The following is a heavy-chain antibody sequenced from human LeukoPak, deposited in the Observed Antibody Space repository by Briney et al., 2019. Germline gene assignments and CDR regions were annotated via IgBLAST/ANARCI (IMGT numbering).Heavy chain of an antibody. Sequence: SETLSLTCTVSCGSISTYYWSWIRQPPGKGLEWLGHIYYSGSTNYNPSLNIRVTISVDTSKNQFSLKLSSVTAADTAVYYCARRGYCSGTSCYIFDYWGQGTLVTVSS. D-gene: IGHD2-2*02. CDR3: ARRGYCSGTSCYIFDY. V-gene: IGHV4-59*08. CDR2: IYYSGST. J-gene: IGHJ4*02. CDR1: CGSISTYY.